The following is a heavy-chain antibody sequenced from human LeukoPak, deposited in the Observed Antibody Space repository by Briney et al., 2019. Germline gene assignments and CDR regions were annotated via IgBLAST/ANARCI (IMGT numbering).Heavy chain of an antibody. V-gene: IGHV1-2*06. Sequence: ASVKVSCKASGYTFTDYYIHWVRQAPGQGLEWMGRINPNSGGTNFAQKFQGRVTMTRDTSISTAYMDLSRLRSDDTAVYYCASYLYDYVWGSYRLDLDYWGQGTLVTVSP. D-gene: IGHD3-16*02. CDR3: ASYLYDYVWGSYRLDLDY. J-gene: IGHJ4*02. CDR2: INPNSGGT. CDR1: GYTFTDYY.